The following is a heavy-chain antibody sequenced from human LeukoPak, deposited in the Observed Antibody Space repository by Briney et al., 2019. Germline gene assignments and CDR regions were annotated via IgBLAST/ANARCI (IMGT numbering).Heavy chain of an antibody. CDR3: ARALYYYGSGRIRYYFDY. V-gene: IGHV4-31*03. CDR2: IYYSGST. D-gene: IGHD3-10*01. J-gene: IGHJ4*02. CDR1: GGSISSGGYY. Sequence: SETLSLTCTVSGGSISSGGYYWSWIRQHPGKGLEWIGYIYYSGSTYYNPSLKSRVTISVDTSKNQFSLKLSSVTAADTAVYYCARALYYYGSGRIRYYFDYWGQGTLVTISS.